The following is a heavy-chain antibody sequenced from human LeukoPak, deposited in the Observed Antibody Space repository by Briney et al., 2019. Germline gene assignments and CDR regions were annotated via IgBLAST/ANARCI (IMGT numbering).Heavy chain of an antibody. CDR3: ARGVTTYPRDYYYMDV. Sequence: SQTLSLTCTVSGGSIRIGGYYWSWIRQHPGKGLEWIGYIYYSGSTYYNPSLKSRVTISVDTSKNQFSLKLSSVTAADTAVYYCARGVTTYPRDYYYMDVWGKGTTVTVSS. V-gene: IGHV4-31*03. CDR2: IYYSGST. J-gene: IGHJ6*03. D-gene: IGHD4-11*01. CDR1: GGSIRIGGYY.